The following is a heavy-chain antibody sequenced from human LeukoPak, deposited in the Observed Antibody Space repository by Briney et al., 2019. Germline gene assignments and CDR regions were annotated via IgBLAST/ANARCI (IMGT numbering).Heavy chain of an antibody. Sequence: GASVKVSCKSSGYMFTDYFMHWVRQAPGQGPEWMGWFNPKRGDKKYAQQFQGRVTMTRDTSTNTAYMEMSGLTSDDTAVYYCARAQLLTAPAGTFADNWGQGTLVTVSS. CDR2: FNPKRGDK. CDR3: ARAQLLTAPAGTFADN. D-gene: IGHD6-13*01. CDR1: GYMFTDYF. J-gene: IGHJ4*02. V-gene: IGHV1-2*02.